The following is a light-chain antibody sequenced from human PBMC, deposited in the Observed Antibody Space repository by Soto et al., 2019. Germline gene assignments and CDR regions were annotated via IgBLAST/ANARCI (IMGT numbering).Light chain of an antibody. J-gene: IGKJ4*01. Sequence: DIQMTQSPSTLSASVGDRVTITCRASQSISTWLAWYQQKPGKAPKFLIYEASNLESGIPSRFSGSGSGTAVTLTISSLQPDDFATYYCQQYSYSLTFGGGTKVEIK. CDR1: QSISTW. V-gene: IGKV1-5*03. CDR2: EAS. CDR3: QQYSYSLT.